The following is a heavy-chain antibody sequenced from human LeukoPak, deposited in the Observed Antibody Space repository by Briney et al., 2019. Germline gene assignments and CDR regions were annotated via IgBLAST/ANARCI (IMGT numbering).Heavy chain of an antibody. D-gene: IGHD2-2*01. Sequence: PGGSLRLSCAASGFTFSSYGMSWVRQAPGRGLEWVSAISGSGGSTYYADSVKGRFTISRDNSKNTLYLQMNSLRAEDTAVYYCAKDSIVVVPAPSVFDYWGQGTLVTVSS. CDR3: AKDSIVVVPAPSVFDY. CDR1: GFTFSSYG. CDR2: ISGSGGST. J-gene: IGHJ4*02. V-gene: IGHV3-23*01.